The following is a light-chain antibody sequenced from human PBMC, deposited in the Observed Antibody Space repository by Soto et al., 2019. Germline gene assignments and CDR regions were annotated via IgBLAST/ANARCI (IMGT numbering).Light chain of an antibody. CDR3: QHYNSYSEA. CDR1: QSITTW. Sequence: DIQMTQSPSTVSASVGDGVTITCRASQSITTWLAWYQQKPGKAPKLLIYKASTLKSGVPSRFSGSGSGTEFTLTISSLQPDDFATYYCQHYNSYSEAFGQGTKVDIK. J-gene: IGKJ1*01. V-gene: IGKV1-5*03. CDR2: KAS.